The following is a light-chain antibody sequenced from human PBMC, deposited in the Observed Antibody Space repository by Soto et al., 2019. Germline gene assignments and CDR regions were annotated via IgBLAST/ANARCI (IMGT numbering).Light chain of an antibody. CDR2: GNN. Sequence: QSVLTQPPSVSGAPGQRVTISCTGSSSNIGAGYDVHWYQQLPGTAPKLLIYGNNNRPSGVPDRFSGSKSGTSASLAITGLQAEDEADYYCPSYDTSLSAVVFGGGTKLTVL. CDR3: PSYDTSLSAVV. CDR1: SSNIGAGYD. V-gene: IGLV1-40*01. J-gene: IGLJ3*02.